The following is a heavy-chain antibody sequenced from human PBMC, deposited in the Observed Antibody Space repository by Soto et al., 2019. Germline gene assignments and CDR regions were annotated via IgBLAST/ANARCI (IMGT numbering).Heavy chain of an antibody. Sequence: EVQLVETGGGLIQPGGSLRLSCAASGFTVSSNYMSWVRQAPGKRLEWVSVIYSGGSTYYADSVKGRFTISRDNSKNTLYLQMNSLRAEDTAVYYCARDTTAMPRGGWYAFDIWGQGTMVTVSS. J-gene: IGHJ3*02. V-gene: IGHV3-53*02. CDR2: IYSGGST. CDR3: ARDTTAMPRGGWYAFDI. D-gene: IGHD5-18*01. CDR1: GFTVSSNY.